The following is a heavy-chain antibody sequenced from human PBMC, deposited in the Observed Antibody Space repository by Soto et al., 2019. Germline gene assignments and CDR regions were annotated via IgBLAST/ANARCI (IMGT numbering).Heavy chain of an antibody. Sequence: EVQLVESGGGLVKPGGSLRLSCAASGFTFSSYSMNWVRQAPGKGLEWVSSISSSSSYIYHADSVKGRFTISRDNAKNSLYLQMNSLRAEDTAVYYCARAPYGDYYYGMDVWGQGTTVTVSS. J-gene: IGHJ6*02. V-gene: IGHV3-21*01. CDR2: ISSSSSYI. CDR1: GFTFSSYS. D-gene: IGHD4-17*01. CDR3: ARAPYGDYYYGMDV.